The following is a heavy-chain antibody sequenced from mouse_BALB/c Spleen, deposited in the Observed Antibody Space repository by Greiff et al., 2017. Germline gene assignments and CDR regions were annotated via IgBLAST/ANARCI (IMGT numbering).Heavy chain of an antibody. CDR3: ARGDSFDY. Sequence: EVQLVESGGGLVQPGGSLRLSCATSGFTFTDYYMSWVRQPPGKALEWLGFIRNKANGYTTEYSASVKGRFTISRDNSQSILYLQMNTLRAEDSATYYCARGDSFDYWGQGTTLTVSS. J-gene: IGHJ2*01. CDR2: IRNKANGYTT. V-gene: IGHV7-3*02. CDR1: GFTFTDYY.